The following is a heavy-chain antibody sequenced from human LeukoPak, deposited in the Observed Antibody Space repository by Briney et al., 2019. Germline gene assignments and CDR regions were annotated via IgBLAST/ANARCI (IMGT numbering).Heavy chain of an antibody. V-gene: IGHV3-73*01. CDR1: GFTFSGSA. Sequence: GGSLRLSCAASGFTFSGSAMHWVRQASGKGLEWVGRIRSKANSYATAYAASVKGRFTISRDDSKNTAYLQMNSLKTEDTAVYYCTSRTYYDFWTSFDYWGQGTLVTVSS. J-gene: IGHJ4*02. D-gene: IGHD3-3*01. CDR3: TSRTYYDFWTSFDY. CDR2: IRSKANSYAT.